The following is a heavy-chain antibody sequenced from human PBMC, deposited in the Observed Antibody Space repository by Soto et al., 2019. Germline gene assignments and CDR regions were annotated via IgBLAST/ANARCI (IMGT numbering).Heavy chain of an antibody. Sequence: QVQLVQSGAEVKKPGSSVRVSCKASGGTFGNHAISWVRQAPGQGLEWLGGIIPVLGVGDNAQNFQGRVTMTADASTRTAYMELSSLRSEATALYYCAREAAYTYGYVLDYWGQGTLVTVSS. J-gene: IGHJ4*02. CDR3: AREAAYTYGYVLDY. D-gene: IGHD5-18*01. CDR2: IIPVLGVG. CDR1: GGTFGNHA. V-gene: IGHV1-69*01.